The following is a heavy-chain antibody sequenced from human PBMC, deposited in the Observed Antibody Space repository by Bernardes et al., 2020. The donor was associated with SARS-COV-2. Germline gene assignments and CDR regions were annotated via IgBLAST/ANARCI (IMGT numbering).Heavy chain of an antibody. J-gene: IGHJ4*02. CDR1: GFIFDNYA. V-gene: IGHV3-23*01. Sequence: GGSLRLSCAASGFIFDNYAMTWVRQAPGKGLEWVSGISSGGIDTYYADSVKGRFTISRDNSKNTVSLQMNSLRAEDTAMYYCAKESARIGSPLLDYWGQGTLVTVSS. CDR2: ISSGGIDT. CDR3: AKESARIGSPLLDY. D-gene: IGHD1-26*01.